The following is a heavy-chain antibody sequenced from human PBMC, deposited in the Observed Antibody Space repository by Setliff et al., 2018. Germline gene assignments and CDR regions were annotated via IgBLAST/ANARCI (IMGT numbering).Heavy chain of an antibody. CDR1: GYTFTSYG. J-gene: IGHJ3*02. CDR2: MNPNSGNT. CDR3: ARGDFDSYFPLNAFDI. V-gene: IGHV1-8*02. Sequence: PPASVKVSCKASGYTFTSYGISWVRQAPGQGLEWMGWMNPNSGNTGYAQKFQGRVTMTRDTSISTAYMELSSLRSEDTAVYYCARGDFDSYFPLNAFDIWGQGTMVTVSS. D-gene: IGHD2-21*01.